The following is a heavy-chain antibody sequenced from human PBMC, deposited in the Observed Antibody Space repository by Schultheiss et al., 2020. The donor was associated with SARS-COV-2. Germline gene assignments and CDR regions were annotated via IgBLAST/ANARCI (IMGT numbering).Heavy chain of an antibody. CDR1: GFTFSNAW. D-gene: IGHD3-10*01. V-gene: IGHV4-4*02. J-gene: IGHJ4*02. CDR2: ISRSGSA. CDR3: ATGVHY. Sequence: GSLRLSCAASGFTFSNAWMSWVRQAPGKGLEWIGEISRSGSANYNVSLENRVIISLDRSRNQFSLNLNSVTAADTAVYYCATGVHYWGQGILVTVSS.